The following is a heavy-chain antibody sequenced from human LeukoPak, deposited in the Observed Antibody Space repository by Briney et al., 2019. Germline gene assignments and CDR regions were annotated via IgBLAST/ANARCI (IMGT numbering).Heavy chain of an antibody. V-gene: IGHV4-30-2*01. D-gene: IGHD1-26*01. J-gene: IGHJ3*02. CDR3: AREWANGNAFDI. CDR1: GCTISSGGYS. CDR2: IYHSGST. Sequence: SQTLCLTCAVSGCTISSGGYSWSWIRPPPGQGLEWLGYIYHSGSTYYNPSLKSRVTISVDRSKNQFSLKLSSVTAADTAVYYCAREWANGNAFDIWGQGTMVTVSS.